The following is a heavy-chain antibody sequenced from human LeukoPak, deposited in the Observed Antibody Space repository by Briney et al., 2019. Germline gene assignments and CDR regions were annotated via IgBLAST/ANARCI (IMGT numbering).Heavy chain of an antibody. CDR1: GFTFSSYS. J-gene: IGHJ3*02. CDR2: LSFDGSNN. Sequence: PGGSLRLSCAASGFTFSSYSMHWVRQAPGKGLEWVAFLSFDGSNNDYADSVKGRFTISRDSSKNTLYLRLNSLRADDTALYYCARGLGAFDIWGQGTMVTVSS. V-gene: IGHV3-30-3*01. CDR3: ARGLGAFDI.